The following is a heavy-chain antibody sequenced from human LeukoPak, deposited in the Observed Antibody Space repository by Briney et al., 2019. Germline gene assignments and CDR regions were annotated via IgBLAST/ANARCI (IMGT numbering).Heavy chain of an antibody. CDR1: GFTFSDSY. CDR3: ARDLGYSYEEFDY. J-gene: IGHJ4*02. Sequence: GGSLRLSCAASGFTFSDSYMSWIRQPPGKGLEWVSYIDTSGSSVQYADSVKGRFTISRNNAKNSLYLQLNSLRAEDTAVYYCARDLGYSYEEFDYWGQGTLVTVSS. V-gene: IGHV3-11*01. CDR2: IDTSGSSV. D-gene: IGHD5-18*01.